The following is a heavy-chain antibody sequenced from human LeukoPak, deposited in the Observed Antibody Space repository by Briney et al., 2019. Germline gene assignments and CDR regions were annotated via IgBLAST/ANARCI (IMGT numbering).Heavy chain of an antibody. V-gene: IGHV4-4*02. J-gene: IGHJ4*02. Sequence: PSGTLSLTCAVSGGSISSNNWWGWVRQPPGQGLEWIGEIYHSGSPNYNPSLKSRVTISVDKSRNHFSLNLSSVTAADTAVYYCARDREYSYFDYWGQGTLVTVSS. CDR2: IYHSGSP. D-gene: IGHD5-18*01. CDR1: GGSISSNNW. CDR3: ARDREYSYFDY.